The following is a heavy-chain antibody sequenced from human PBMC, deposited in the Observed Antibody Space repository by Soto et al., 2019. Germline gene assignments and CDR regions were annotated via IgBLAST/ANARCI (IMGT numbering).Heavy chain of an antibody. V-gene: IGHV3-48*01. Sequence: GGSLRLSCVASGFTFTSYSMIWARQAPGKGLEWLSHISTMSSAKDYADSVKGRFTISRDNSKNTLYLQMNSLRAEDTAVYYCAKTTSAARGYCTNGVCYTFDYWGQGTLVTVSS. CDR2: ISTMSSAK. CDR3: AKTTSAARGYCTNGVCYTFDY. J-gene: IGHJ4*02. CDR1: GFTFTSYS. D-gene: IGHD2-8*01.